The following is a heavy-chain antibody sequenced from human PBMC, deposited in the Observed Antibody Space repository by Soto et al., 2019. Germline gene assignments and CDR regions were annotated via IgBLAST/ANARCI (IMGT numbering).Heavy chain of an antibody. D-gene: IGHD1-7*01. CDR3: AADLPNENYPIDS. V-gene: IGHV3-15*07. Sequence: SLRLSCAASGFTFSGAWMNWVRQAPGKGLEWVGRIKSKVDGGTTDYAAPVKGRFTISRDDSSYTLFLQMNSLQTEDTAVYYCAADLPNENYPIDSWGQGTLVTVSS. J-gene: IGHJ4*02. CDR2: IKSKVDGGTT. CDR1: GFTFSGAW.